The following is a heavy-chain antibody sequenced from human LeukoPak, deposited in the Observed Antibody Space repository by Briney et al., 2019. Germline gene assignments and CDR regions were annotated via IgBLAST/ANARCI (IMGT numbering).Heavy chain of an antibody. CDR3: ARDPFGSNAFDI. CDR2: IYYSGST. D-gene: IGHD3-10*01. V-gene: IGHV4-59*01. Sequence: SETLSLTCTVSGGSISSYYWSWIRQPPGKGLEWIGYIYYSGSTQYNPSLKSRVTISIDTSNNQFSLRLNSVTAADTAVYYCARDPFGSNAFDIWGQGTVVAVSS. J-gene: IGHJ3*02. CDR1: GGSISSYY.